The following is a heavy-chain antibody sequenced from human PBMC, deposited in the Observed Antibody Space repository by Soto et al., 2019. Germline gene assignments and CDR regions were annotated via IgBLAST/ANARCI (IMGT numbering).Heavy chain of an antibody. D-gene: IGHD3-10*01. CDR1: GGSFSGYY. Sequence: PSETLSLTCAVYGGSFSGYYWTWIRQPPGKGLEWIGEINHSGSTNYTPYMMSRFTRSVDTSKKQVSVKLSSVVAAAGDGYYCARGWFGSKRFDPWGQGTLVNVSS. CDR3: ARGWFGSKRFDP. V-gene: IGHV4-34*01. J-gene: IGHJ5*02. CDR2: INHSGST.